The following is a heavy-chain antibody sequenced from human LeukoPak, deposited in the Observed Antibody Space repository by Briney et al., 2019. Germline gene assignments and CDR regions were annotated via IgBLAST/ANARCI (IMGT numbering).Heavy chain of an antibody. D-gene: IGHD3-22*01. Sequence: PGGSLRLSCAASGFTFSSYAMSWVRHAPGKGLEWVSAISGSGGSTYYADSVKGRFTISRDNSKNTLYLQMNSLRAEDTAVYYCAKDRQDYYDSSGYPTPFYWGQGTLVTVSS. V-gene: IGHV3-23*01. J-gene: IGHJ4*02. CDR1: GFTFSSYA. CDR3: AKDRQDYYDSSGYPTPFY. CDR2: ISGSGGST.